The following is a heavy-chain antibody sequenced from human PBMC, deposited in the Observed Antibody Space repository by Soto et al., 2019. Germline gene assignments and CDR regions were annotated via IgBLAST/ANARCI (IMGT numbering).Heavy chain of an antibody. V-gene: IGHV1-2*02. CDR2: INPDSGGT. D-gene: IGHD3-22*01. CDR3: ARVVGELSYYDSSGYNDY. Sequence: QVQLVQSGAEVKKPGASVKVSCKASGYTFTGYYMHWVRQAPGQGLEWMGWINPDSGGTNYAQKFQGRVTMTRDTSISTAYMELSRLRSDDTAVYYCARVVGELSYYDSSGYNDYWGQGTLVTVSS. J-gene: IGHJ4*02. CDR1: GYTFTGYY.